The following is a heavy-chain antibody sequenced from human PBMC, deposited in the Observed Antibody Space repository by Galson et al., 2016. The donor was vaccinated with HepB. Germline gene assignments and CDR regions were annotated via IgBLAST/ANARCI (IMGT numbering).Heavy chain of an antibody. CDR2: ISWNSGSV. D-gene: IGHD3-10*01. CDR3: VKDGEGSGGSSPGEQLESEYWYFDF. CDR1: GFTFTDYA. V-gene: IGHV3-9*01. Sequence: SLRLSCAASGFTFTDYAMHWVRQAPGKGLEWVSGISWNSGSVGYADSVKGRFTISRDNAKNSLYLQMNSLRTEDTALYYCVKDGEGSGGSSPGEQLESEYWYFDFWGRGTLVTVSS. J-gene: IGHJ2*01.